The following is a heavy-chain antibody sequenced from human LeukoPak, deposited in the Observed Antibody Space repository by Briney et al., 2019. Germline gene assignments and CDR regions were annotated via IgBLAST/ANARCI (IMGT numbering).Heavy chain of an antibody. J-gene: IGHJ4*02. Sequence: PSETLSLTCSVSGGSISSFYWGWIRQPPGKGLEWIGYIYYSGSTSYHPSLKSRLTISVDTSKNQFSLKLSSVTAADTAVYYCARGNPYCSGGSCIDYWGQGTLVTVSS. D-gene: IGHD2-15*01. CDR1: GGSISSFY. CDR3: ARGNPYCSGGSCIDY. V-gene: IGHV4-59*08. CDR2: IYYSGST.